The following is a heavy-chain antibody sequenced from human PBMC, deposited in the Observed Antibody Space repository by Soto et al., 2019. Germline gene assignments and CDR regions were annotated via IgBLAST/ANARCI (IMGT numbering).Heavy chain of an antibody. CDR2: INHNGLT. CDR1: GGSFSGYY. J-gene: IGHJ4*02. D-gene: IGHD2-2*01. V-gene: IGHV4-34*01. CDR3: ARERVVPAGPLYYFDY. Sequence: PSETLSLTCGVYGGSFSGYYWSWIRQAPGKGLEWIGEINHNGLTNYAPSLKSRVAISVDMSKNQFSLRLTSVTAADTAVYYCARERVVPAGPLYYFDYWGQGSLVTVSS.